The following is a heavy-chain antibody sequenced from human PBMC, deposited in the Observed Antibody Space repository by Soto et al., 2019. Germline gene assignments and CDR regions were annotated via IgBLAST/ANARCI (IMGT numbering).Heavy chain of an antibody. CDR1: GGTFSSYA. D-gene: IGHD6-19*01. Sequence: QVQLVQSGAEVKKPGSSVKVSCKASGGTFSSYAISWVRQAPGQGLEWMGGVIPIFGTANYAQKFQGRVTITADESTSTAYTELSSLRSEDTAVYYCAREWGNIAVAGTVWFDPWGQGTLVTVSS. V-gene: IGHV1-69*01. CDR3: AREWGNIAVAGTVWFDP. CDR2: VIPIFGTA. J-gene: IGHJ5*02.